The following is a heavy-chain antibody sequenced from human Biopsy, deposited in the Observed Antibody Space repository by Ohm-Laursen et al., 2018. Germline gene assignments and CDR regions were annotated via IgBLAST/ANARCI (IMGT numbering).Heavy chain of an antibody. CDR2: IYYSGTT. Sequence: SDTLSLTCRVSDFPLSSGAFYWSWIRQRPGKGLEWIGYIYYSGTTSFNPSLKSRVTMSVDTSANHFSLKLNSVTAADMALYYCARSPASTWTGYFESWGQGSLVTVSS. D-gene: IGHD6-13*01. CDR1: DFPLSSGAFY. V-gene: IGHV4-30-4*02. J-gene: IGHJ4*02. CDR3: ARSPASTWTGYFES.